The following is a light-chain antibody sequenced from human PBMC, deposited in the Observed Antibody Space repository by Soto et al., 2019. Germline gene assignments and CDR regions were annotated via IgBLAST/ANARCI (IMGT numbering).Light chain of an antibody. V-gene: IGKV3-15*01. Sequence: EIVMTQSPATLSVSPGERATLSCRASQSVSSNLAWYQQKPGQAPRLLIYGASTRATGIPARFSGSGSGTEFTLTISSLQSEDFAVSYCQQYNNWPSWTFGQGTKV. CDR2: GAS. CDR3: QQYNNWPSWT. CDR1: QSVSSN. J-gene: IGKJ1*01.